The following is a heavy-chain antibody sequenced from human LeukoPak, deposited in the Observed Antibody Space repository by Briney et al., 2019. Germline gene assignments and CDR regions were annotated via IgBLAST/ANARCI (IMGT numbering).Heavy chain of an antibody. V-gene: IGHV3-23*01. CDR1: GFIFNNSG. CDR2: ISASGLTA. D-gene: IGHD2-21*02. J-gene: IGHJ3*02. CDR3: AKAVVTAMGEAFDI. Sequence: GGSLRLSCAASGFIFNNSGMGWVRQAPGRGLEWVSAISASGLTAYYGDSVKGRFTISRDNAKNTLYLHMSSLRGEDTAIYYCAKAVVTAMGEAFDIWGQGTMVTVSS.